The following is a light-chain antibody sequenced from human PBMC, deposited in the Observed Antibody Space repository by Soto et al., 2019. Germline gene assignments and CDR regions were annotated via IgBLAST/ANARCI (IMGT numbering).Light chain of an antibody. CDR1: SSGLCGYNY. CDR3: SSYTSSSTLSTYV. V-gene: IGLV2-14*03. CDR2: DVS. Sequence: QSVLTQPASVSGSPGQSITISCTGTSSGLCGYNYVSWYQHHPGKAPKLMIYDVSNQPSGVSNRFSGSKSGNTASLIISGLQAEDEADYYCSSYTSSSTLSTYVFGTGTKVTVL. J-gene: IGLJ1*01.